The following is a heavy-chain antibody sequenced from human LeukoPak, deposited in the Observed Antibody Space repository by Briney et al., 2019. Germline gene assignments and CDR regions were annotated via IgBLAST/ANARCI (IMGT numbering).Heavy chain of an antibody. CDR3: ARSIFSGDFDY. V-gene: IGHV3-53*01. J-gene: IGHJ4*02. D-gene: IGHD6-19*01. Sequence: PGGSPRLSCAASGFTLSSNYMSWVRQAPGKGLEWVSVIYSGGSTYYSDSGKGRFTISRNNYKNTLYLQMNSLRAEDTAVYYCARSIFSGDFDYWGQGTLVTVSS. CDR2: IYSGGST. CDR1: GFTLSSNY.